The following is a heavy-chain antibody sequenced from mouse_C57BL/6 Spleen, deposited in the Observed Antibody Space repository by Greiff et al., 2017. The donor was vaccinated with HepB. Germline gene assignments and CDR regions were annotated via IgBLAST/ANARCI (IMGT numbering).Heavy chain of an antibody. CDR1: GYTFTSYW. CDR2: IHPSDSDT. V-gene: IGHV1-74*01. D-gene: IGHD1-1*01. Sequence: QVQLQQPGAELVKPGASVKVSCKASGYTFTSYWMHWVKQRPGQGLEWIGRIHPSDSDTNYNQKFKGKATLTVDKSSSTAYMQLSSLTSEDSAVYYCAICYYGSSYERYYAMDYGGQGTSVTVSS. CDR3: AICYYGSSYERYYAMDY. J-gene: IGHJ4*01.